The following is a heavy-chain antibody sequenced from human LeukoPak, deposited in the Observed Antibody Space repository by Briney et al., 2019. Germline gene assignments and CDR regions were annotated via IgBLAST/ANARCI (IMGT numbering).Heavy chain of an antibody. CDR1: GFTFSSYA. CDR3: ARDSRGEGYYFDY. J-gene: IGHJ4*02. Sequence: PGGSLRLSCSASGFTFSSYAMHWVRQAPGKGLEWVSIIFRGGYTYYADSVKGRFTISRDSSKNTLYLQMNSLSAEDTAVYYCARDSRGEGYYFDYWGQGTLVTVSS. D-gene: IGHD3-10*01. V-gene: IGHV3-66*01. CDR2: IFRGGYT.